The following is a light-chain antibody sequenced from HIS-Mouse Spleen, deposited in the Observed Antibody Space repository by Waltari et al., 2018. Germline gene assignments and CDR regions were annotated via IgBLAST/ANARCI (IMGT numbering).Light chain of an antibody. J-gene: IGKJ4*01. CDR2: DAS. CDR3: QQRSNWPT. Sequence: EIVLTQSPATLSLSPGERATLSCRASQSVSSYLAWYQQKPGQAPRLLIYDASNRATGIQARFSGSGSGTDFTLTISSLEPEDFAVYYCQQRSNWPTFGGGTKVEIK. V-gene: IGKV3-11*01. CDR1: QSVSSY.